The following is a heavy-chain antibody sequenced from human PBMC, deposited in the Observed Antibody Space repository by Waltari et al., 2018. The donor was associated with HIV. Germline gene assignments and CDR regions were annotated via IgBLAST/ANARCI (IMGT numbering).Heavy chain of an antibody. V-gene: IGHV4-39*01. J-gene: IGHJ4*02. Sequence: QLQLQESGPGLVQPSETLSLTCTVSGGSVSSSNYYWGWFRQPPGKGLEWIGTIYYSGTASYNPSLKSRVTISVDTSKNQFSLRLNSVTAADTAVYYCARHFDMPTNPPGYWGQGALVTVSS. CDR2: IYYSGTA. CDR1: GGSVSSSNYY. D-gene: IGHD3-9*01. CDR3: ARHFDMPTNPPGY.